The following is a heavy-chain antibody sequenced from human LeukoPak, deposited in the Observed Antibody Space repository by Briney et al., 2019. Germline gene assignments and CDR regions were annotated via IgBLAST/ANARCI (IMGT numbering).Heavy chain of an antibody. CDR2: IYYSGST. V-gene: IGHV4-30-4*08. D-gene: IGHD3-22*01. Sequence: PSGTLSLTCTVSGGSISSGDYYWSWIRQPPGKGLEWIGYIYYSGSTYYNPSLKSRVTISVDTSKNQFSLKLSSVTAADTAVYYCARGAAIRYYYDSSGYYPFDYWGQGTLVTVSS. CDR1: GGSISSGDYY. J-gene: IGHJ4*02. CDR3: ARGAAIRYYYDSSGYYPFDY.